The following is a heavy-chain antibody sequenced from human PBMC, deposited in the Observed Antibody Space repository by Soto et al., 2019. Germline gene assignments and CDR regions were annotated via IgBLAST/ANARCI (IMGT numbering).Heavy chain of an antibody. CDR3: ARDPDDYASGNYYDRLDF. Sequence: QVQLVQSGAEVKKPGSSVKVSCKASGGIFSTYAISWLRQAPGQGLEWMGGIIPLFGTPNYAQWFEGRVTITTDEPTITAYIELSRLRSEDTAAYYYARDPDDYASGNYYDRLDFWGQVTLFTVSS. CDR1: GGIFSTYA. J-gene: IGHJ4*02. CDR2: IIPLFGTP. D-gene: IGHD3-10*01. V-gene: IGHV1-69*01.